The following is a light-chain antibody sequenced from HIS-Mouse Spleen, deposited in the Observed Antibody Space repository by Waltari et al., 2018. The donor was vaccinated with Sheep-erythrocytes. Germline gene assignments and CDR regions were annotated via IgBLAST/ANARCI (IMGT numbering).Light chain of an antibody. V-gene: IGKV1D-13*01. J-gene: IGKJ1*01. CDR2: DAS. CDR3: QQFNNYPRT. CDR1: QGISSA. Sequence: AIQLTQSPSSLSASVGDRFTITCRASQGISSALAWYQQKPGKAPKLMIYDASSLESGVPSRFSGSGSGTDFTLTISSLQPEDFATYYCQQFNNYPRTFGQGTKVEIK.